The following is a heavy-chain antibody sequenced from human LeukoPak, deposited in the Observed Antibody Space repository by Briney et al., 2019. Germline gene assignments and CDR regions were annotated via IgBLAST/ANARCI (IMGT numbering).Heavy chain of an antibody. V-gene: IGHV3-48*01. CDR1: GFSFSSYS. CDR3: ATQWELHPAF. J-gene: IGHJ4*02. CDR2: ITKSGSVT. D-gene: IGHD1-26*01. Sequence: PGGSLRLSCAASGFSFSSYSMNWVRQAPGEGLEWLAYITKSGSVTFYADFVKGRFTISRDNAKKSLYLQMNSLRVEDTAVYYCATQWELHPAFWGQGTLVTVSS.